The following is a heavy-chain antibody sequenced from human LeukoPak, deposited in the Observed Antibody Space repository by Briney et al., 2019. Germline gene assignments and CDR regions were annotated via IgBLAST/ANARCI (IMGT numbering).Heavy chain of an antibody. CDR3: AKGMATYGSGTLFDY. D-gene: IGHD3-10*01. CDR1: GFTVSTNY. J-gene: IGHJ4*02. CDR2: ISYDGPNK. Sequence: PGGSLRLTCAASGFTVSTNYMTWVRQAPGKGLEWVAVISYDGPNKYYADSVKGRFTISRDNSKSRLYLQMNSLRAEDTAVYYCAKGMATYGSGTLFDYWGQGTLVTVSS. V-gene: IGHV3-30*18.